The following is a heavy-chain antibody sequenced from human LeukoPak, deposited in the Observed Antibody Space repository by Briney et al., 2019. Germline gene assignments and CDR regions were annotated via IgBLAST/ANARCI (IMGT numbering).Heavy chain of an antibody. CDR2: ISSSGGTT. Sequence: PGGSLGLFFAASVFTLRRYAMRSVPQAPGKGLEWGSGISSSGGTTYYPDSEEGRITISRDKSKNTLYLQMNSLRAEDTAVYYCAKEPFQWLRPFDYWGQGPLVIVSS. D-gene: IGHD6-19*01. J-gene: IGHJ4*02. V-gene: IGHV3-23*01. CDR3: AKEPFQWLRPFDY. CDR1: VFTLRRYA.